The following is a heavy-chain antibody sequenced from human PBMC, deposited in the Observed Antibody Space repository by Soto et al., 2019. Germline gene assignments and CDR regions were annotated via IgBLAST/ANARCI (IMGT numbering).Heavy chain of an antibody. D-gene: IGHD6-19*01. CDR2: ISAYNGNT. CDR1: GYTFTSYG. V-gene: IGHV1-18*04. J-gene: IGHJ4*02. CDR3: ARDPSWTGAGAHFFDY. Sequence: ASVKVSCKASGYTFTSYGISWVRQAPGQGLEWMGWISAYNGNTNYAQKLQGRVTMTTDTSTSTAYMELRSLRSDDTAVYYCARDPSWTGAGAHFFDYWGQGTLVTVSS.